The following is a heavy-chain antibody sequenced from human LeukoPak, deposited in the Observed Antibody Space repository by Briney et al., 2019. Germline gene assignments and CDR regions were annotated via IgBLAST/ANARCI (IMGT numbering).Heavy chain of an antibody. D-gene: IGHD3-22*01. CDR1: GFTFNIYA. Sequence: GGSLRLSCAVSGFTFNIYAMSWVRQAPGKGLEWVSRISAIGGGTFYAGSVEGRFIISRDNSKNTLSLQMNSLRAEDTAIYYCAKDKYHDSSGTFDYWGQGTLVTVSS. CDR3: AKDKYHDSSGTFDY. J-gene: IGHJ4*02. V-gene: IGHV3-23*01. CDR2: ISAIGGGT.